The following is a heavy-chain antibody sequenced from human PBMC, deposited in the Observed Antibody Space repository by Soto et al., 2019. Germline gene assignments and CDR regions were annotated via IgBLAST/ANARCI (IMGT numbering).Heavy chain of an antibody. CDR2: ISSSGSTI. CDR3: ARLRYFDWQRRAVEYYFDY. J-gene: IGHJ4*02. Sequence: QVQLVESGGGLDKPGGSLRLSCAASGFTFSDYYMSWIRQAPGKGLEWVSYISSSGSTIYYADSVKGRFTISRDNAKNSLYLQMNSLRAEDTPVYYCARLRYFDWQRRAVEYYFDYWGQGTLVTVSS. CDR1: GFTFSDYY. D-gene: IGHD3-9*01. V-gene: IGHV3-11*01.